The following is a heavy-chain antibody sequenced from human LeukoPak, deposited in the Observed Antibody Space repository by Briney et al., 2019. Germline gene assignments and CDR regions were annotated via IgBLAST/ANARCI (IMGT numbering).Heavy chain of an antibody. CDR3: ARERSDRTANYGMDV. D-gene: IGHD6-25*01. CDR2: IKQDGSEK. CDR1: GFTFSSYW. V-gene: IGHV3-7*03. Sequence: GGSLRLSCAASGFTFSSYWMSWVRQAPGKGLEWVANIKQDGSEKYYVDSVKGRFTISRDNAKNSLYLQMNSLRAEDTAVYYCARERSDRTANYGMDVWGQGTTVTVSS. J-gene: IGHJ6*02.